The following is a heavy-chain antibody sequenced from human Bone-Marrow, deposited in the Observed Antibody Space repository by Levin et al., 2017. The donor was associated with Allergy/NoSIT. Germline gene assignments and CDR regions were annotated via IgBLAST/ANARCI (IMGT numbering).Heavy chain of an antibody. CDR1: GFTFSTYW. J-gene: IGHJ5*02. V-gene: IGHV3-74*01. Sequence: PGGSLRLSCSTSGFTFSTYWMHWVRQAPGKGLVWVSRINSDGSSTSYAESVKGRFTISRDNAKNTLFLQMNNLRAEDAAVYYCVTNYCGSYYGWFDPWGQGTLVTVSS. CDR3: VTNYCGSYYGWFDP. D-gene: IGHD1-26*01. CDR2: INSDGSST.